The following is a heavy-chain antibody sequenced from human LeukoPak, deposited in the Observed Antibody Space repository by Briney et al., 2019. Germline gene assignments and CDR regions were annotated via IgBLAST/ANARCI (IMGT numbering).Heavy chain of an antibody. CDR3: ARHVESLGAGFPFDY. CDR1: GSSISSKSSH. Sequence: SETLSLTCTVSGSSISSKSSHWGWIRQPPGKGLECIGTISYSGRTYYNPSLKSRVTISGDTSRNQFSLRLTSVTAADTALYYCARHVESLGAGFPFDYWGQGTLVTVSS. V-gene: IGHV4-39*01. D-gene: IGHD3-16*01. J-gene: IGHJ4*02. CDR2: ISYSGRT.